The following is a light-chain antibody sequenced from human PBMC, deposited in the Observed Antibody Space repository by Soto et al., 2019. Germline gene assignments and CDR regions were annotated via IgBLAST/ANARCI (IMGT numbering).Light chain of an antibody. CDR2: EGT. V-gene: IGLV2-23*01. CDR1: SSDVGAYNL. CDR3: CSYAGSRTFV. Sequence: QSALTQPASVSGSPEQSITISCTGTSSDVGAYNLVSWYQQLPGKAPRLIIYEGTKRPSGISHRFSGSKSDNTASPTISGLRAEDEAHYHCCSYAGSRTFVFGGGTKVTVL. J-gene: IGLJ2*01.